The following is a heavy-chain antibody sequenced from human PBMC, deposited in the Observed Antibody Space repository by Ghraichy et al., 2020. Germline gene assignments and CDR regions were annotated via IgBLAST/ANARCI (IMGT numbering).Heavy chain of an antibody. CDR3: AKNYYYYYGMDV. J-gene: IGHJ6*02. CDR1: GFTFSSYG. CDR2: ISYDGSNK. V-gene: IGHV3-30*18. Sequence: GGSLRLSCAASGFTFSSYGMHWVRQAPGKGLEWVAVISYDGSNKYYADSVKGRFTISRDNSKNTLYLQMNSLRAEDTAVYYCAKNYYYYYGMDVWGQGTTVTVSS.